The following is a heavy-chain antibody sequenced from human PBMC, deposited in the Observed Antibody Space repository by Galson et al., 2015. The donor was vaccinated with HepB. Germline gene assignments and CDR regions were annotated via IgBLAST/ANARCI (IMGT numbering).Heavy chain of an antibody. CDR1: GLTFYSYN. Sequence: SLRLSCAASGLTFYSYNVNWVRQAPGKGLEWVASISSGSSYIYYADSVKGRFTISKDNTKNSLSLQMNSLRAEDTAVYYCARESHCGSYICYFDYWGQGT. CDR2: ISSGSSYI. J-gene: IGHJ4*02. CDR3: ARESHCGSYICYFDY. D-gene: IGHD2-15*01. V-gene: IGHV3-21*01.